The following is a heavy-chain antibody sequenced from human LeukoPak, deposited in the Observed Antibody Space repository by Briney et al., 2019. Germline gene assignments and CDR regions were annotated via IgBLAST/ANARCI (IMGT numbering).Heavy chain of an antibody. CDR3: SRDPSNTSGWRAWGDY. D-gene: IGHD6-25*01. CDR1: GYTFTKFA. J-gene: IGHJ4*02. Sequence: GASVNVSCKASGYTFTKFAINWVRQARGQGLEWVGWISTYNGDTEYAQKFQGRVTMTTDTSTTTAYLELNSLRSDDTAVYYCSRDPSNTSGWRAWGDYWGQGTLVTVSS. V-gene: IGHV1-18*01. CDR2: ISTYNGDT.